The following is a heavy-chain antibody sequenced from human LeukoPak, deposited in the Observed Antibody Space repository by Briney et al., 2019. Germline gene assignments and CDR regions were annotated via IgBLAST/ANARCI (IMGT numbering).Heavy chain of an antibody. CDR2: INPNTGGT. V-gene: IGHV1-2*02. J-gene: IGHJ4*02. CDR3: ARVGVEGASCYDY. CDR1: GYTFTGYS. Sequence: ASAKVSCKASGYTFTGYSMHWVRQAPGQGLEWMGWINPNTGGTNYAQKFQGRVTMTRDTSISTAYMELSRLRSDDTAIYYCARVGVEGASCYDYWGQGTLVTVSS. D-gene: IGHD2-2*01.